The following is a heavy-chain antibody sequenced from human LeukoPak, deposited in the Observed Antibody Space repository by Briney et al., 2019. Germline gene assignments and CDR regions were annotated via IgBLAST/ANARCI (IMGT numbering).Heavy chain of an antibody. J-gene: IGHJ4*02. CDR1: GGSISSGSYY. V-gene: IGHV4-61*02. CDR3: ARAHYGDYVGKRHTVSFIDY. D-gene: IGHD4-17*01. Sequence: SQTLSLTCTVSGGSISSGSYYWSWIRQPAGKGLEWIGRIYTSGSTNYNPSLKSRVTISVDTSKNQFSLKLSSVTAADTAVYYCARAHYGDYVGKRHTVSFIDYWGQGTLVTVSS. CDR2: IYTSGST.